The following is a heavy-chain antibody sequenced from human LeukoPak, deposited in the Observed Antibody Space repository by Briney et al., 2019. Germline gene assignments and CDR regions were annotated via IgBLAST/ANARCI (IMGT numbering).Heavy chain of an antibody. CDR3: AKNRGHCVDGVCHNYYYMDV. J-gene: IGHJ6*03. CDR1: GFTFSSYA. V-gene: IGHV3-23*01. Sequence: GGSLRLSCAASGFTFSSYAMTWVRQAPGKGLEWVSTVSGSAGRTDYADSVKGWFTISRDNLKNTLYLQMNGLRAEDTAVYYCAKNRGHCVDGVCHNYYYMDVWGKGTTVTVS. D-gene: IGHD2-8*02. CDR2: VSGSAGRT.